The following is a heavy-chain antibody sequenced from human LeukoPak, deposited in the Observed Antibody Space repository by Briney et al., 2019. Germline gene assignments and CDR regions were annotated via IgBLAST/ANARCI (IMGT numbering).Heavy chain of an antibody. CDR1: GFALTTYW. CDR2: INLDGNEV. CDR3: ASGRHDFVH. V-gene: IGHV3-7*01. J-gene: IGHJ4*01. D-gene: IGHD3-16*01. Sequence: GGSLRLSCAASGFALTTYWMTWVRQAPGKGLEWVANINLDGNEVHYVDSLKDRFTISRDDARNSMYLQMNSLRAEDTAVYYCASGRHDFVHWGHGTLVTVSS.